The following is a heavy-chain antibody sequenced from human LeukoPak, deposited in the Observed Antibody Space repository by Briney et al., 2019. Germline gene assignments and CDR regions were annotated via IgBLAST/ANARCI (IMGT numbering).Heavy chain of an antibody. D-gene: IGHD5-18*01. CDR3: AKDSVRGYSYGEYFDC. Sequence: GRSLRLSCAASGFTFNNYGMHWVRQAPGKGLEWVAFIRYDGSNKYYADSVKGRFTISRDNSKNTLYLQMNSLRAEDTAVYYCAKDSVRGYSYGEYFDCWGQGTLATVSS. J-gene: IGHJ4*02. V-gene: IGHV3-30*02. CDR1: GFTFNNYG. CDR2: IRYDGSNK.